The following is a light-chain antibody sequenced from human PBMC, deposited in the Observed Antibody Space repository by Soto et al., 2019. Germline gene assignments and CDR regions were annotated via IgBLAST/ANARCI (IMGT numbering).Light chain of an antibody. CDR1: SSDVGGYKY. V-gene: IGLV2-8*01. J-gene: IGLJ1*01. Sequence: HSALTQPPSASGSPGQSVTISCTGTSSDVGGYKYVSWYQQYPGKAPKLMIYAVSERPSGVPDRFSGSKSGNTASLTVSGLQAEDEADYYCSSYAGSNNYVFGTGTKLTVL. CDR2: AVS. CDR3: SSYAGSNNYV.